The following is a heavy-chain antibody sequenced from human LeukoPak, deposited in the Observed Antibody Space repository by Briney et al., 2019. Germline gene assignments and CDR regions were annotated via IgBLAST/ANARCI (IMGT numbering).Heavy chain of an antibody. CDR2: ISDSGGST. CDR3: AKLPVSYSSGWSNFDY. J-gene: IGHJ4*02. D-gene: IGHD6-19*01. CDR1: GFTFSSYA. V-gene: IGHV3-23*01. Sequence: PGGSLRPSCAASGFTFSSYAMSWIRQGPGKGLEWVSGISDSGGSTYYADSVKGRFTISRDNSKNTLYLQMNSLRAEDTAVYYCAKLPVSYSSGWSNFDYWGQGTLVTVSS.